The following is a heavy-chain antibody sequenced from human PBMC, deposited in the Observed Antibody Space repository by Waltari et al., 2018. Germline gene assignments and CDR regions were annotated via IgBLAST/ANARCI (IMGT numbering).Heavy chain of an antibody. Sequence: QVQLQESGPGLVKPSQTLSLTCSVSVGSINSGYYYWTWIRQNPGKGLEWIGYIDYSGSTYYNPSLTSRVTISADTSKNQFSLSLTSVTAADAAVYYCARGVDTSITFDHWGQETLVTVSS. D-gene: IGHD5-18*01. CDR3: ARGVDTSITFDH. CDR2: IDYSGST. CDR1: VGSINSGYYY. J-gene: IGHJ4*02. V-gene: IGHV4-31*03.